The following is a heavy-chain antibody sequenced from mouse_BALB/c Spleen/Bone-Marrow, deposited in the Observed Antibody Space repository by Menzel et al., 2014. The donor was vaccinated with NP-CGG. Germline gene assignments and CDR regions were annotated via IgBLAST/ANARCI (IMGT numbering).Heavy chain of an antibody. Sequence: EVQLVESGGGLVQPGGSRELSCAASGFTFSSFGMHWVRQAPEKGLEWVAYISSGSSTIYYADTVKGRFTISRDDPKNTLFLQMTSLRSEDTAMYYCARSYDGYYGFAYWGQGTLVTVSA. CDR3: ARSYDGYYGFAY. D-gene: IGHD2-3*01. CDR2: ISSGSSTI. J-gene: IGHJ3*01. CDR1: GFTFSSFG. V-gene: IGHV5-17*02.